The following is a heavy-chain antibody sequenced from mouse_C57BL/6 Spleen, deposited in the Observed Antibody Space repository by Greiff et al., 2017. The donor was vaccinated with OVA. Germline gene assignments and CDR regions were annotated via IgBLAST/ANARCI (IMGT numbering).Heavy chain of an antibody. Sequence: QVQLQQSGAGLVKPGASVKLSCTASGYTFTSYWMYWVNQRPGQGLEWIGRIIPSGSDTNYTQKFKGQSTLTVDQSSSPAYMQRSSLLSEDPAVYYCAVITTQFAYWGQGTLVTVSA. V-gene: IGHV1-74*01. J-gene: IGHJ3*01. D-gene: IGHD1-1*01. CDR2: IIPSGSDT. CDR3: AVITTQFAY. CDR1: GYTFTSYW.